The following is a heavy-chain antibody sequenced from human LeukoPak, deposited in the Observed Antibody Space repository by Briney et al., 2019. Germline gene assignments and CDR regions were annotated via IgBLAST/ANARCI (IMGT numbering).Heavy chain of an antibody. J-gene: IGHJ6*02. Sequence: GSLRLSCAASGFTFSNYAMSWVRQAPGKGLEWVSGISSSGGTTYYADSVKGRFTISRDNSKNTLYLQMNSLRAEDTAVHYCAKMGSTVTTGGMGVWGQGTTVTVYS. D-gene: IGHD4-17*01. CDR1: GFTFSNYA. CDR2: ISSSGGTT. CDR3: AKMGSTVTTGGMGV. V-gene: IGHV3-23*01.